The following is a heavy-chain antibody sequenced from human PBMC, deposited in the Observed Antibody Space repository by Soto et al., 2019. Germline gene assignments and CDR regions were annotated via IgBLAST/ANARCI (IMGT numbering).Heavy chain of an antibody. D-gene: IGHD2-15*01. CDR3: ARGGGNRGMKTDY. CDR2: IIPSLGIA. J-gene: IGHJ4*02. CDR1: GGTFSSYT. Sequence: QVQLVQSGAEVKKPGSSVKVSCKASGGTFSSYTISWVRQAPGQGLEWMGRIIPSLGIANYAQKFQGRVTITADKSTSTAYMELSSLRSEDTAVYYCARGGGNRGMKTDYWGQGTLVTVSS. V-gene: IGHV1-69*02.